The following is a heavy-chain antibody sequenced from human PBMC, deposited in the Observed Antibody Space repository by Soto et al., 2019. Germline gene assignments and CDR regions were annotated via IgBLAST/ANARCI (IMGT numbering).Heavy chain of an antibody. CDR2: IYYSGST. D-gene: IGHD3-3*01. J-gene: IGHJ4*02. V-gene: IGHV4-59*01. Sequence: SETLSLTCTVCGGSISSYYWSWIRKAPGKGLEWIGYIYYSGSTNYNPSLKSRVTISVGTSKNQFSLKLSSVTAADTAVYYCARDRYDFWSGHNMGWYFDYWGQGTLVTVSS. CDR1: GGSISSYY. CDR3: ARDRYDFWSGHNMGWYFDY.